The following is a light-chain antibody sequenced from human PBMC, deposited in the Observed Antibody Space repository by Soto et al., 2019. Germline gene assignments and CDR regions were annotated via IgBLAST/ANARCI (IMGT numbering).Light chain of an antibody. J-gene: IGKJ2*01. CDR1: QSVSSY. V-gene: IGKV3-11*01. CDR2: DAS. CDR3: QQRSNWPPT. Sequence: EIVLTQSPATLSLSPGERATLSCRASQSVSSYLAWYQQKPGQAPRLLIYDASNRATGIPARFSGSVSGTDFTLTISSLEPEDVAVYYFQQRSNWPPTFGQGTKLEIK.